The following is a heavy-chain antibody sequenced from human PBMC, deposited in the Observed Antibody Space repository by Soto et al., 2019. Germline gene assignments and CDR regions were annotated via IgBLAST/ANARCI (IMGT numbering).Heavy chain of an antibody. CDR2: INPNSGGT. Sequence: ASVKVSCKASGYTFTGYYMHWLRQAPGQGLEWMGWINPNSGGTNYAQKFQGRVTMTRDTSISTAYMELSRLRSDDTAVYYCARGSYYDFWSGSDPGWGYFDYWGQGTLVTVSS. CDR3: ARGSYYDFWSGSDPGWGYFDY. D-gene: IGHD3-3*01. CDR1: GYTFTGYY. J-gene: IGHJ4*02. V-gene: IGHV1-2*02.